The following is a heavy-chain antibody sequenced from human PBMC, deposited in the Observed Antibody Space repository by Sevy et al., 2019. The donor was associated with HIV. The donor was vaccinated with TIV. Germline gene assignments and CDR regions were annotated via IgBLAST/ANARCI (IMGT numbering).Heavy chain of an antibody. CDR1: GLSVSDNY. D-gene: IGHD3-22*01. CDR3: ASDRYYDASGYYYYYYGMDV. Sequence: GGSLRLSCAASGLSVSDNYMNWVRQAPGKGLELVSVIYSDGRTYYADSVKGRFTISRDNSENTLYLHMNNLRPEDTAVYYCASDRYYDASGYYYYYYGMDVWGQGTTVTVSS. V-gene: IGHV3-66*01. CDR2: IYSDGRT. J-gene: IGHJ6*02.